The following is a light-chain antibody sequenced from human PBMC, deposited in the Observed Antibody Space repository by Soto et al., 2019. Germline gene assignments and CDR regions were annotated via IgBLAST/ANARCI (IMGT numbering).Light chain of an antibody. CDR1: QSVLYSSNNKNY. CDR3: QQYYSTPLT. CDR2: WAS. J-gene: IGKJ4*01. Sequence: DIVMTQSPDSLAVSLGERATINCKSSQSVLYSSNNKNYLAWYHQKPGQPPNLLIYWASTRESWVPDRFSGSGSGTDFTLTISSLQAEDVAVYYCQQYYSTPLTFGGGTKVEIK. V-gene: IGKV4-1*01.